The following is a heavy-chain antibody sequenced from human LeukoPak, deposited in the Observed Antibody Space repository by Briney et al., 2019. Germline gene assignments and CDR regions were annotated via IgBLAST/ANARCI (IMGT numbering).Heavy chain of an antibody. V-gene: IGHV4-34*01. CDR3: ARGLS. CDR1: GGSFSGYY. J-gene: IGHJ5*02. Sequence: SETLSLTCAVYGGSFSGYYWSWIRQPPGKGLEWIGEINHSGNTNYNPSLKSRVTISVDTSKNQFSLKLSSVTAADTAVYYCARGLSWGQGTLVAVSS. CDR2: INHSGNT.